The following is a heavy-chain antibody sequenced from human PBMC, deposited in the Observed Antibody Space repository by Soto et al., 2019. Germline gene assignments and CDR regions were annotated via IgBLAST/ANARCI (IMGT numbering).Heavy chain of an antibody. CDR2: ITTYNGNT. CDR3: ARALTGYGMDG. CDR1: RYIFTNYG. V-gene: IGHV1-18*01. J-gene: IGHJ6*02. Sequence: QVQLVQSGVEVREPGASVKVSCKAVRYIFTNYGVSWVRQAPGQGLEWMGWITTYNGNTEYAQKFQGRVTMTTDASPSTAYMELGSLRSDDTAIYYWARALTGYGMDGWGQGTTVTVSS.